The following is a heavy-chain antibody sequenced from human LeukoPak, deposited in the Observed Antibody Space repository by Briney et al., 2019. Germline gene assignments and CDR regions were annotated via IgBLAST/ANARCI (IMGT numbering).Heavy chain of an antibody. J-gene: IGHJ6*03. D-gene: IGHD2-15*01. Sequence: SQTLSLTCTVSGGSISSGDYYWSWIRQPPGKGLEWIGYIYYSGSTYYNPSLKRRVTISVDTSKNQFSLKLSSVTAADTAVYYCAREVEAYYYYYMDVWGKGTTVTVSS. CDR3: AREVEAYYYYYMDV. V-gene: IGHV4-30-4*08. CDR2: IYYSGST. CDR1: GGSISSGDYY.